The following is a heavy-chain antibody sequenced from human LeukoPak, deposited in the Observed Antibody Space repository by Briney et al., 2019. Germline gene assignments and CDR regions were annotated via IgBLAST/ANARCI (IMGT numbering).Heavy chain of an antibody. CDR3: ARHKDLSSSSSGFQH. CDR1: GDSISSSNYY. V-gene: IGHV4-39*01. J-gene: IGHJ1*01. D-gene: IGHD6-13*01. CDR2: INYSGST. Sequence: SSETLSLTCTVSGDSISSSNYYWGWIRQPPGKGLEWIGSINYSGSTYYNPSLKSRVTISVDTSKNQFFLKLSSVTAAGTALYYCARHKDLSSSSSGFQHWGQGTLVTVSS.